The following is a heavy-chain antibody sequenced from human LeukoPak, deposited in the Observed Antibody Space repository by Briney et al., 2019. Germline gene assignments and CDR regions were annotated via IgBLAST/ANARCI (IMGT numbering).Heavy chain of an antibody. Sequence: GASVKVSCKASGYTFTGYYMHWVRQAPGQGLEWMGWINPNSGGTNYAQKLQGRVTMTTDTSTSTAYMELRSLRSDDTAVYYCARDRAQVPYGTDYWGQGTLVTVSS. V-gene: IGHV1-2*02. J-gene: IGHJ4*02. D-gene: IGHD2-2*01. CDR1: GYTFTGYY. CDR3: ARDRAQVPYGTDY. CDR2: INPNSGGT.